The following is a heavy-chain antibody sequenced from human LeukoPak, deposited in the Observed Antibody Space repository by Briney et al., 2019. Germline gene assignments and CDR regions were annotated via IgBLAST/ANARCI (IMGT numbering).Heavy chain of an antibody. J-gene: IGHJ6*02. CDR1: GFTFSSSA. D-gene: IGHD2-2*01. CDR3: AKGRSVSCYGAMDV. V-gene: IGHV3-23*01. CDR2: ICGSGDTT. Sequence: PGGSLRLSCAASGFTFSSSAMSWVRQAPGKGLEWVSSICGSGDTTYYADSVKGRFTVSRDNSNNVLYLQMNSLRADDTALYFCAKGRSVSCYGAMDVWGQGTTVIVSS.